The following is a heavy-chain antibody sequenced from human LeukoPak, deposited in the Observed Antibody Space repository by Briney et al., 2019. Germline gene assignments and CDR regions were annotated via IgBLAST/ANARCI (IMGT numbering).Heavy chain of an antibody. CDR1: GGSISSYY. J-gene: IGHJ4*02. Sequence: SETLSLTCTVSGGSISSYYMSWVRQPPGKGLEWMGYIYYSGSTNYNPSLKRRGTIPVDPSKNQFSLKLSSVPAADTAVYYCARNYYDSTTFDYWGQGTLVTVSS. CDR3: ARNYYDSTTFDY. D-gene: IGHD3-22*01. V-gene: IGHV4-59*01. CDR2: IYYSGST.